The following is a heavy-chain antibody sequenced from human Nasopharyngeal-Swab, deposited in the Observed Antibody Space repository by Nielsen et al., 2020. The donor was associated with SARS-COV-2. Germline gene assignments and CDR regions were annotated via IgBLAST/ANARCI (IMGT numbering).Heavy chain of an antibody. CDR1: GFTFSSYG. D-gene: IGHD4-23*01. CDR2: ISYDGSNK. V-gene: IGHV3-30*18. Sequence: GESLKISCEASGFTFSSYGMHWVRQAPGKGLEWVAVISYDGSNKYYADSVKGRFTISRDNSKNTLYLQMNSLRAEDTAVYYCAKLGGNSDGSYFDYWGQGTLVTVSS. J-gene: IGHJ4*02. CDR3: AKLGGNSDGSYFDY.